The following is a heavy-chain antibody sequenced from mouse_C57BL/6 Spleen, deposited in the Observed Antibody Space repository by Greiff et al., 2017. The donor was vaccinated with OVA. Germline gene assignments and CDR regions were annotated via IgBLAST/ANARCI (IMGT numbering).Heavy chain of an antibody. V-gene: IGHV1-61*01. Sequence: VQLQQPGAELVRPGSSVKLSCKASGYTFTSYWLDWVKQRPGQGLAWIGNIYPSDSETHYNQKFKDKATLTVDKSSSTAYMQLSSLTSEDSAVYYCARSRYDYDYFDYWGQGTTLTVSS. CDR3: ARSRYDYDYFDY. CDR2: IYPSDSET. CDR1: GYTFTSYW. D-gene: IGHD2-4*01. J-gene: IGHJ2*01.